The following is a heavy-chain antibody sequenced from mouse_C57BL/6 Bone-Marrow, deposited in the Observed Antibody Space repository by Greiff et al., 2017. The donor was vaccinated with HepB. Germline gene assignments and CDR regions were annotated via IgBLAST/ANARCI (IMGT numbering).Heavy chain of an antibody. CDR1: GFTFSDYG. D-gene: IGHD1-1*01. J-gene: IGHJ3*01. Sequence: EVKLVESGGGLVKPGGSLKLSCAASGFTFSDYGMHWVRQAPEKGLEWVAYISSGSSTIYYADTVKGRFTISRDNAKNTLFLQMTSLRSEDTAMYYCARNLYYGSSQFAYWGQGTLVTVSA. CDR3: ARNLYYGSSQFAY. V-gene: IGHV5-17*01. CDR2: ISSGSSTI.